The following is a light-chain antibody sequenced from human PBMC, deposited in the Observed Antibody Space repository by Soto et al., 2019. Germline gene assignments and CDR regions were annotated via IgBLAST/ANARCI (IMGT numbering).Light chain of an antibody. CDR2: DTS. CDR3: LLSYNAARV. J-gene: IGLJ2*01. Sequence: QAVVTQEPSLTVCPGGTGSLTCGSSPGAVTSKHHTYWFQQKSGQSPRTLVYDTSNKHSWTPARFSGSLLGDKASLALSGAQPEDEAQYYCLLSYNAARVFGGGTQVTGL. CDR1: PGAVTSKHH. V-gene: IGLV7-46*01.